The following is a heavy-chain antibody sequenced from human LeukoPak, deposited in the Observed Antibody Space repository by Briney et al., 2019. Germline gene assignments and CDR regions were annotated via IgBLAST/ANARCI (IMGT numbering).Heavy chain of an antibody. CDR1: GYTFTGYY. Sequence: ASVKVSCKASGYTFTGYYMHWVRQAPGQGLEWMGWISAYNGNTNYAQKLQGRVTMTTDTSTSTAYMELRSLRSDDTAVYYCARSPRGAAVAGEPWGQGTLVTVSS. D-gene: IGHD6-19*01. J-gene: IGHJ5*02. CDR2: ISAYNGNT. CDR3: ARSPRGAAVAGEP. V-gene: IGHV1-18*04.